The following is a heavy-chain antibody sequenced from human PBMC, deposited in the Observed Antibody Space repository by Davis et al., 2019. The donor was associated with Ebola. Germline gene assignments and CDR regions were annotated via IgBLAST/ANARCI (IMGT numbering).Heavy chain of an antibody. CDR1: GFTFSRNW. J-gene: IGHJ3*01. D-gene: IGHD2/OR15-2a*01. Sequence: GESLKISCAASGFTFSRNWMSWVRQAPGKGLEWVSTLGTSADAYHADSVKGRFTISRDNSKNTLYLQMNGLRVEDTAIYYCTKDTSNIWFDVWGQGTLVTVSS. CDR3: TKDTSNIWFDV. CDR2: LGTSADA. V-gene: IGHV3-23*01.